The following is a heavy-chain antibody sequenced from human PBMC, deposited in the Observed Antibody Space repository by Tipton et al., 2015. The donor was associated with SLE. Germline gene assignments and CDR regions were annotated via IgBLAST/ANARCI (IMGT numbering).Heavy chain of an antibody. CDR2: ISESGDAT. CDR1: GFTFSSYA. J-gene: IGHJ5*02. D-gene: IGHD7-27*01. CDR3: ARDPSGDHSAFDP. V-gene: IGHV3-23*01. Sequence: SLRLSCAASGFTFSSYATSWVRQAPGKGLEWVSVISESGDATYYADSVKGRFTISRDNSKNTLYLQMNSLRAEDTAVYYCARDPSGDHSAFDPWGQGTLVTVSS.